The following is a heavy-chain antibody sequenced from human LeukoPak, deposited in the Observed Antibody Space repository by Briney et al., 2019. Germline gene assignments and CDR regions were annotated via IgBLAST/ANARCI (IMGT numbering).Heavy chain of an antibody. CDR3: ASLDGETFAH. CDR2: MYISGST. D-gene: IGHD3-3*01. J-gene: IGHJ4*02. Sequence: SETLSLTCTVSGDSIRGFYWSWVRQPAGQGLEYIGHMYISGSTTYNPSLKSRVTMSVDLAKNEVSLKLTSVTAADTAIYFCASLDGETFAHWGRGTLDLVS. CDR1: GDSIRGFY. V-gene: IGHV4-4*07.